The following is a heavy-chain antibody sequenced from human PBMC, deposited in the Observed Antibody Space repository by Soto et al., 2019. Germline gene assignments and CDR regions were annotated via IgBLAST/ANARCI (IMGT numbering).Heavy chain of an antibody. J-gene: IGHJ4*02. V-gene: IGHV3-53*01. CDR3: ARDQEIPYYFDY. CDR2: IYSGGST. CDR1: GFTFSSYA. Sequence: PGGSLRLSCAASGFTFSSYAMSWVRQAPGKGLEWVSVIYSGGSTFYADSVKGQFTISRDNSKNTLYLQMNSLRAEDTAVYYCARDQEIPYYFDYWGQGTLVTVSS.